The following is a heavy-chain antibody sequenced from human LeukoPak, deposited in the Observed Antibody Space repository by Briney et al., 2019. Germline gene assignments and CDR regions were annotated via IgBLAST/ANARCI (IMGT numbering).Heavy chain of an antibody. Sequence: PGGSLRLSCAAFGFTFRSYSMSCVRQAPGKGLEWVSYISSGSNTMFYADSMKGRFTISRDNAKNSLFLQMNILRAEDTAVYYCARDLHFDYESSHAFDIWGQGTMVTVSS. J-gene: IGHJ3*02. D-gene: IGHD3-22*01. CDR3: ARDLHFDYESSHAFDI. V-gene: IGHV3-48*01. CDR2: ISSGSNTM. CDR1: GFTFRSYS.